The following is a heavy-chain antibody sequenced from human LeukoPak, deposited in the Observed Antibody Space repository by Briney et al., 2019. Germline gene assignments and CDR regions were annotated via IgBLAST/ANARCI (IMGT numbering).Heavy chain of an antibody. CDR2: IYYSGST. Sequence: SETLSLTCTVSGGSISSYYWSWIRQPPGKGLEWIGYIYYSGSTNYNPSLKSRVTMSVDTSKNQFSLKLSSVTAADTAVYYCARGGYDFWSGYYRDWFDPWGQGTLVTVSS. D-gene: IGHD3-3*01. V-gene: IGHV4-59*12. CDR1: GGSISSYY. J-gene: IGHJ5*02. CDR3: ARGGYDFWSGYYRDWFDP.